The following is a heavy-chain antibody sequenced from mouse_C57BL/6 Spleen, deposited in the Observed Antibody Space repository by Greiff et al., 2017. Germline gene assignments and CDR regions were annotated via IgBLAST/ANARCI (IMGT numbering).Heavy chain of an antibody. CDR2: IYPGSGST. J-gene: IGHJ3*01. CDR3: ARRGENCNGSRLAWFAY. D-gene: IGHD1-1*01. V-gene: IGHV1-55*01. Sequence: QVQLQQPGAELVKPGASVKMSCKASGYTFTSYWITWVKQRPGQGLEWIGDIYPGSGSTNYNEKFKSKATLTVDTSSSTAYMQLSSLTSEDSAVYYGARRGENCNGSRLAWFAYWGQGTLVTVSA. CDR1: GYTFTSYW.